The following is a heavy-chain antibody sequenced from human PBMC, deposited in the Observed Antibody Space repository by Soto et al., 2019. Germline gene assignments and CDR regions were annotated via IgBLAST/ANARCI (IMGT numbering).Heavy chain of an antibody. V-gene: IGHV1-69*01. D-gene: IGHD5-18*01. J-gene: IGHJ6*02. CDR1: GGTFSKDA. CDR3: TRVLGYTFEPGKTRYYAMDV. CDR2: LIPVFGSP. Sequence: QVHLVQSGAEVKKPGSSVTVYCKTSGGTFSKDAINWVRQAPGQGLEWMGLLIPVFGSPIYAQKFQGRIRITADESTSTAFMDLSSLRSEDTAVYYCTRVLGYTFEPGKTRYYAMDVWGQGTTVSVSS.